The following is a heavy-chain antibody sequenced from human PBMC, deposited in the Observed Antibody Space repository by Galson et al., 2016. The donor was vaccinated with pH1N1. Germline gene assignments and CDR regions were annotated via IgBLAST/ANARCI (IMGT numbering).Heavy chain of an antibody. D-gene: IGHD5-12*01. V-gene: IGHV1-69*01. Sequence: SGGTFSSYAISWVRQAPGQGLEWMGGIIGMFGITNYAQKSQGRVSITAEEITSSAYMELTSLRSDDTAVYYCARGRGYNYGYVDNRGQGTLVTVSS. CDR3: ARGRGYNYGYVDN. CDR2: IIGMFGIT. CDR1: GGTFSSYA. J-gene: IGHJ4*02.